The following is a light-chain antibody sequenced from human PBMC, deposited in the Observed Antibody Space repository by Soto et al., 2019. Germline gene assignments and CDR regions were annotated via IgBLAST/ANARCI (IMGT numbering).Light chain of an antibody. CDR2: GAS. J-gene: IGKJ2*01. CDR3: QQYGSSLFT. CDR1: QSVTSSY. V-gene: IGKV3-20*01. Sequence: ETVLTQSPGTLSLSPGETGTLSCRASQSVTSSYLAWYQQKPDQAPRLLIYGASNRATGIPDRFSGSGSVTDFNLTISRLEPEDFAVYYCQQYGSSLFTFGQGTKLEIK.